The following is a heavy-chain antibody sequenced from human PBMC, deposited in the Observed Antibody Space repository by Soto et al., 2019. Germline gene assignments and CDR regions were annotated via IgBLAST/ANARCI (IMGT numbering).Heavy chain of an antibody. J-gene: IGHJ5*02. V-gene: IGHV1-8*01. CDR3: ARPYGDSTRCYTDWFDP. D-gene: IGHD2-2*02. CDR1: GYSFSTYD. CDR2: VNPKSGNT. Sequence: QVQLVQSGAEVKKPGASVKVSCKASGYSFSTYDINWVRQAAGQGLEWMGWVNPKSGNTDYAQRFRGRVTMTSNTSISTAYMELSALTPEDTAVYYCARPYGDSTRCYTDWFDPWGQGTLVTVSS.